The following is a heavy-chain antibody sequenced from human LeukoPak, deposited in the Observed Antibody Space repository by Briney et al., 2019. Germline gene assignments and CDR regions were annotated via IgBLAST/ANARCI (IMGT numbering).Heavy chain of an antibody. D-gene: IGHD4-17*01. J-gene: IGHJ4*02. V-gene: IGHV3-9*01. Sequence: GGSLRLSCAPSRFTFDDYAMHWVRHAPGKGLEWVSGISWNSGSIGYADSVKGRFTISRDNAKNSLSLQMNSLRAEDPALYYFAKEARGDDCGAYGFDYWGQGTLVTVSS. CDR2: ISWNSGSI. CDR1: RFTFDDYA. CDR3: AKEARGDDCGAYGFDY.